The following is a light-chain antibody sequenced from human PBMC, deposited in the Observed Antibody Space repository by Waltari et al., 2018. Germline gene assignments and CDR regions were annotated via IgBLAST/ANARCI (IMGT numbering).Light chain of an antibody. CDR2: EGS. CDR1: SSDVRSYNL. CDR3: CSYGGSSTWV. J-gene: IGLJ3*02. Sequence: QSALTQPAPVPGYPGQSITTSCTGTSSDVRSYNLVYWYQQHPAKAPKLMIYEGSNGPSGVSNRFSGSESGNTASLTISGLQAEDEADYYCCSYGGSSTWVFGGGTKLTVL. V-gene: IGLV2-23*01.